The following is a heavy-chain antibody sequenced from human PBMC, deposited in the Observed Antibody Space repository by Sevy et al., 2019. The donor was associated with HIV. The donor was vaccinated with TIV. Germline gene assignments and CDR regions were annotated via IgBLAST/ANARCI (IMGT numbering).Heavy chain of an antibody. CDR1: GFTFSDYY. D-gene: IGHD3-10*01. Sequence: GGSLRLSCAASGFTFSDYYMSWIRQAPGKGLEWVSYISSSGSTIYYADSVKGRFTIPRDNAKNSLYLQMNSLRAEDTAVYYCARDRITMVRGVITHYYYYGMDVWGQGTTVTVSS. CDR2: ISSSGSTI. CDR3: ARDRITMVRGVITHYYYYGMDV. J-gene: IGHJ6*02. V-gene: IGHV3-11*04.